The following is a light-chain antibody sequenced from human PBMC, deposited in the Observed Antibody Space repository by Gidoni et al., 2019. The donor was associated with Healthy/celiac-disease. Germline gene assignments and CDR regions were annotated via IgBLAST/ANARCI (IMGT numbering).Light chain of an antibody. Sequence: QSALTQPSSVSGSPGQSVTISCTGTSSDVGAYNYVSWYQQHPGKAPKLMIYDVSKRPSGVPDRFSVSKSGNTASLTISGLQAEDEADYYCCSYAFSSNYVFGTGTKFTVL. CDR1: SSDVGAYNY. J-gene: IGLJ1*01. V-gene: IGLV2-11*01. CDR2: DVS. CDR3: CSYAFSSNYV.